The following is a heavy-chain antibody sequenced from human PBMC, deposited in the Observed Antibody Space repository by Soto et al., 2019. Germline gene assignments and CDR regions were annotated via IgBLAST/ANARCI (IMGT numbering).Heavy chain of an antibody. CDR1: GGSISSSSYY. J-gene: IGHJ4*01. D-gene: IGHD6-6*01. CDR3: ARRPLGYSSSPATHFDY. CDR2: IYYSGST. Sequence: SETLSLTCTVSGGSISSSSYYWGWIRQPPGKGLEWIGSIYYSGSTYYNPSLKSRVTISVDTSKNQFSLKLSSVTAADTAVYNCARRPLGYSSSPATHFDYWGQGTLVTVSS. V-gene: IGHV4-39*01.